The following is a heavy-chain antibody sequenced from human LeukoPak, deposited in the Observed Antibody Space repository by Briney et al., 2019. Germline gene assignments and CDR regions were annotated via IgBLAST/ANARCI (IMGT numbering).Heavy chain of an antibody. CDR2: ISSSGSTI. Sequence: GGSLRLSCADSGFAFSSYEMNWVRQAPGKGLEWVSYISSSGSTIYYADSVKGRFTISRDNSKSTLYLEMNSLRAEDTAIYYCAKNPLVSGTIYFDSWGQGTLLTVSS. CDR3: AKNPLVSGTIYFDS. CDR1: GFAFSSYE. V-gene: IGHV3-48*03. D-gene: IGHD6-19*01. J-gene: IGHJ4*02.